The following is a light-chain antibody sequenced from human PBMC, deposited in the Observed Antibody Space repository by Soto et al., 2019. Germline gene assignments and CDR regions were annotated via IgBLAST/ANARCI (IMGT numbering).Light chain of an antibody. Sequence: EIVLTQSPGTLSVSPGERVTLSCRASQSVSSNYLAWHQQRPGQAPRLLIDGASTRATGIPGRFSGSGSGTDFTLTISGREPEELAVDYCQQYGSSPNTVGQGNKLEIK. J-gene: IGKJ2*01. CDR3: QQYGSSPNT. CDR1: QSVSSNY. CDR2: GAS. V-gene: IGKV3-20*01.